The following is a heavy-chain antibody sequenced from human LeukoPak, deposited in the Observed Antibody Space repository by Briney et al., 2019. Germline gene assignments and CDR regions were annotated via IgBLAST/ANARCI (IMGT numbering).Heavy chain of an antibody. CDR1: GYTFTNYA. V-gene: IGHV1-3*03. CDR3: ARGRGPPNSNRDFYYYYYMDV. Sequence: ASVKVSCKASGYTFTNYAIHWVRQAPGQRFEWMGWINAANGHTKYSQEFQDRITITRDTFATTAYMELSNLRSEDMALYYCARGRGPPNSNRDFYYYYYMDVWGTGTTVTVPS. CDR2: INAANGHT. J-gene: IGHJ6*03. D-gene: IGHD6-13*01.